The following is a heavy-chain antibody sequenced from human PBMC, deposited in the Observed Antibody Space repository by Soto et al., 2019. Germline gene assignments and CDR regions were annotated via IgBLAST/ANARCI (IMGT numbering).Heavy chain of an antibody. CDR2: INPSGGTT. Sequence: QVQLVQSGAEVKNPGASVTVSCKASGYTFTSYYLHWVRQAPGQGLEWMGKINPSGGTTTYAQKFQDRVTMTRDTSTNTVCMELSSLRSEDTAVYYCARDEGNGWYYFDYWGQGTLVTVSS. CDR3: ARDEGNGWYYFDY. D-gene: IGHD6-19*01. V-gene: IGHV1-46*01. CDR1: GYTFTSYY. J-gene: IGHJ4*02.